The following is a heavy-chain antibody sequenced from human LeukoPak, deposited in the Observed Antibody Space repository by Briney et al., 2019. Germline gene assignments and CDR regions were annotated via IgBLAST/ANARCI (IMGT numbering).Heavy chain of an antibody. CDR3: AKDKIWGEDYFDY. CDR2: IRYDGTNK. CDR1: GFTFSNYG. V-gene: IGHV3-30*02. J-gene: IGHJ4*02. D-gene: IGHD3-16*01. Sequence: PGGSLRLSCAASGFTFSNYGMHWVRQAPGKGLEWAAFIRYDGTNKYSADSVKGRFTISRDNSKNTLYLQMNSLRAEDTAVYYCAKDKIWGEDYFDYWGQGTLVTVSS.